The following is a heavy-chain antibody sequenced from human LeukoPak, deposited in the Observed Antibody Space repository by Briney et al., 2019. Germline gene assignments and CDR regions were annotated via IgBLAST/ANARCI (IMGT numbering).Heavy chain of an antibody. J-gene: IGHJ4*02. CDR1: GFAFSSYS. Sequence: PGGSLRLSCAASGFAFSSYSTHWVRQAPGKGLEWVSSMTSVTYIYYAASVKGRFTISRDNAKNSLYLQMNNLRVEDTAVYYCASADYYGSGSHYTFRGLDYWGQGTLVTVSS. CDR3: ASADYYGSGSHYTFRGLDY. V-gene: IGHV3-21*01. CDR2: MTSVTYI. D-gene: IGHD3-10*01.